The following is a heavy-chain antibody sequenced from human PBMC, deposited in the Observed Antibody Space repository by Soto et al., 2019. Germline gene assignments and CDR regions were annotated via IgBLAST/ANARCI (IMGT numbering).Heavy chain of an antibody. V-gene: IGHV1-8*01. CDR3: ARKLYSTFRFDP. CDR2: MNPNSGNT. J-gene: IGHJ5*02. Sequence: QVQLVQSGAEVKKPGASVKVSCKASGYTFTSYDINWVRQATGHGLEWMGWMNPNSGNTGYAQKFQSRGTITRNTSISRAYVELRILRSDGMEVYYCARKLYSTFRFDPWGQGTVFTVST. D-gene: IGHD6-13*01. CDR1: GYTFTSYD.